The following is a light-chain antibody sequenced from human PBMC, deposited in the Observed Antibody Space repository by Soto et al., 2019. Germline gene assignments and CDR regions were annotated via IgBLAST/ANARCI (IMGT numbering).Light chain of an antibody. V-gene: IGKV1-5*01. Sequence: DIQMTQSPSTLSASIGDRVSITCRASQSISKWLAWHQQKPGKAPKLLIYDASTLQSGVPPRFSGSGSGTEFTLTIRSLQPDDIATYYCQQYSSSSVTFGGGTKVDIK. J-gene: IGKJ4*01. CDR1: QSISKW. CDR2: DAS. CDR3: QQYSSSSVT.